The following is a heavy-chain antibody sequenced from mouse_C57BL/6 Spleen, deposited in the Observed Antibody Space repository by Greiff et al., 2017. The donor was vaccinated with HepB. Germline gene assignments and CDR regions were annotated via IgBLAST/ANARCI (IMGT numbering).Heavy chain of an antibody. CDR2: ISYDGSN. D-gene: IGHD2-1*01. J-gene: IGHJ3*01. V-gene: IGHV3-6*01. CDR3: ARDSGNYVFAFAY. Sequence: EVQRVESGPGLVKPSQSLSLTCSVTGYSITSGYYWNWIRQFPGNKLEWMGYISYDGSNNYNPSLKNRISITRDTSKNQFFLKLNSVTTEDTATYYCARDSGNYVFAFAYWGQGTLVTVSA. CDR1: GYSITSGYY.